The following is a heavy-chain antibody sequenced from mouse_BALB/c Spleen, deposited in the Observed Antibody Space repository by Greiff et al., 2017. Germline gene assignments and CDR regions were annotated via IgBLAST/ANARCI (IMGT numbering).Heavy chain of an antibody. V-gene: IGHV5-9-3*01. J-gene: IGHJ3*01. CDR2: ISSGGSYT. CDR3: ARRRATGFAY. CDR1: GFTFSSYA. Sequence: EVKLMESGGGLVKPGGSLKLSCAASGFTFSSYAMSWVRQTPEKRLEWVATISSGGSYTYYPDSVKGRFTISRDNAKNTLYLQMSSLRSEDTAMYYCARRRATGFAYWGQGTLVTVSA. D-gene: IGHD3-1*01.